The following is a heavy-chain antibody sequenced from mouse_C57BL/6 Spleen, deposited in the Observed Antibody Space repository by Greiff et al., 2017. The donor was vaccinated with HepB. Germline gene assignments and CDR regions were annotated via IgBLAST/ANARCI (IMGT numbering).Heavy chain of an antibody. Sequence: VQLQQSGPGLVQPSQSLSITCTVSGFSLTSYGVHWVRQSPGKGLEWLGVIWRGGSTDYNAAFMSRLSITKDNSKSQVFFKMNSLQADDTAIYYCANTYYGSSYGYFDVWGTGTTVTVSS. CDR3: ANTYYGSSYGYFDV. J-gene: IGHJ1*03. D-gene: IGHD1-1*01. CDR1: GFSLTSYG. CDR2: IWRGGST. V-gene: IGHV2-5*01.